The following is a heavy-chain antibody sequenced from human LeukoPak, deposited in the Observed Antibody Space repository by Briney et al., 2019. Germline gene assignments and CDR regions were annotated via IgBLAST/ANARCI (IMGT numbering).Heavy chain of an antibody. Sequence: PGGSLRLSCAASGFTFSSYAMSWVRQAPGKGLEWVSAISGSGGSTYYADSVKGRFTISRDNSKNTLYLQMNSLRAEDTAVYYCASGAIAVPIIGPWHYWGQGTLVTVSS. J-gene: IGHJ4*02. D-gene: IGHD6-19*01. CDR1: GFTFSSYA. CDR3: ASGAIAVPIIGPWHY. CDR2: ISGSGGST. V-gene: IGHV3-23*01.